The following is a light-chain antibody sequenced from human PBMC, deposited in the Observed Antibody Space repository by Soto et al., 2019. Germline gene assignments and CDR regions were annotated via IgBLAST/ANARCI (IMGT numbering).Light chain of an antibody. CDR1: SSDVGGHNH. J-gene: IGLJ1*01. V-gene: IGLV2-14*01. CDR2: EVS. CDR3: SSYTTSTHYV. Sequence: QSALTQPASVSGSPGQSITISCTGTSSDVGGHNHVSWYQQHPGKAPKLLICEVSNRPSGVSNRFSGSKSGNTASLTIYGLQPEDEADYYCSSYTTSTHYVFGTGTKLTVL.